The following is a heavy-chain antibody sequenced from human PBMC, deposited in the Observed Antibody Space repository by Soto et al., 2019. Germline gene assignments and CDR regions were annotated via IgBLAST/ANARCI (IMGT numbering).Heavy chain of an antibody. D-gene: IGHD3-22*01. J-gene: IGHJ3*02. Sequence: GGSLRLSCAASGFTVSSNYMSWVRQAPGKGLEWVSVIYSGGSTYYADSVKGRFTISRDNSKNTLYLQMNSLRAEDTAVYYCAKSSRITMIVVVPDAFDIWGQGTMVTVSS. CDR3: AKSSRITMIVVVPDAFDI. CDR1: GFTVSSNY. V-gene: IGHV3-66*01. CDR2: IYSGGST.